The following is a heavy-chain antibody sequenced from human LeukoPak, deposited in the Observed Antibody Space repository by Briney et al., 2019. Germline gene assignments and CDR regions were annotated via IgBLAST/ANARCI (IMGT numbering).Heavy chain of an antibody. V-gene: IGHV4-4*02. Sequence: PSGTLSLTCAVSGDSISDKYWWRWVRQFPDKGLEWIGEVYRSGGTSYNPSLKSRVTVSIDYSKNQFSLNLRSVTATDTAVYYCGRHANGDSSAAFDLWGQGTMVFVSS. CDR3: GRHANGDSSAAFDL. D-gene: IGHD2-8*01. J-gene: IGHJ3*01. CDR2: VYRSGGT. CDR1: GDSISDKYW.